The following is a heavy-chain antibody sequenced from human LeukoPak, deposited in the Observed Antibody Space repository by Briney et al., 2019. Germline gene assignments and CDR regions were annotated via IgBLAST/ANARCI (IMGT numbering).Heavy chain of an antibody. Sequence: SETLSLTCTVPGGSISSYYWSWIRQPPGKGLEWIGYIYYSGSTNYNPSLKSRVTISVDTSKNQFSLKLSSVTAADTAVYYCARGYAMALPSFDYWGQGTLVTVSS. CDR3: ARGYAMALPSFDY. J-gene: IGHJ4*02. CDR1: GGSISSYY. CDR2: IYYSGST. V-gene: IGHV4-59*01. D-gene: IGHD2-8*01.